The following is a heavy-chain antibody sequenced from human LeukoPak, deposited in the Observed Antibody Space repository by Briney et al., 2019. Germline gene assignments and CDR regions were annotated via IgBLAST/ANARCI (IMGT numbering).Heavy chain of an antibody. D-gene: IGHD3-22*01. Sequence: PGGSLRLSCAPSGFTFSTYWMSWVRQAPGKGLEWVANIKQDGSEKYYVDSVKGRFTISRDNAKNSLYLQMNSLRAEDTAVCYCARGTYYDSSGYYSWVRPSYYFDYWGQGTLVTVSS. CDR2: IKQDGSEK. CDR1: GFTFSTYW. V-gene: IGHV3-7*03. CDR3: ARGTYYDSSGYYSWVRPSYYFDY. J-gene: IGHJ4*02.